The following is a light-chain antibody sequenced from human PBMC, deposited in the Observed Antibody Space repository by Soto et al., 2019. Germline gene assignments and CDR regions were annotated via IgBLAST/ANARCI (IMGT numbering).Light chain of an antibody. Sequence: DILMTQSPSSLSASVGDRVIITCRAGQSVNRFLNWYQQKQGTAPELLIYGASSLQNGVPSRFSGRRSGTAFSLSISSPQPEDFDIHYFQERDSSPQSFGQGTKVEVK. CDR1: QSVNRF. J-gene: IGKJ1*01. V-gene: IGKV1-39*01. CDR2: GAS. CDR3: QERDSSPQS.